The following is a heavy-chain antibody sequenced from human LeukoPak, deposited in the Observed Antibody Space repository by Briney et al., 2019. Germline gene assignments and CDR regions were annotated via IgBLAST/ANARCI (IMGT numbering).Heavy chain of an antibody. V-gene: IGHV4-59*01. CDR2: IYSSGTT. CDR1: GGSINNYY. J-gene: IGHJ4*02. Sequence: PSETLSLTCSVSGGSINNYYWTWMRQPPGKGLEWIGYIYSSGTTKYNPSLKSRVTIAIDTSRNKISLKLSSVTTADTAVYYCAGGRANYDSTGYYYWGQGILVTVSS. CDR3: AGGRANYDSTGYYY. D-gene: IGHD3-22*01.